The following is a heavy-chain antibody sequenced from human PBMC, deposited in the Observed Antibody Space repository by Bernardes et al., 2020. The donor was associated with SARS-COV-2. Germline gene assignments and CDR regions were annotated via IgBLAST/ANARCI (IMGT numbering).Heavy chain of an antibody. CDR2: ISGSSSSI. J-gene: IGHJ4*02. Sequence: GSLRLSCAASGFNFNNYAMTWVRQAPGKGLEWISYISGSSSSIYYADSVKGRFSISRDNAKNSLYLQMNSLRAEDTAVYYCARDDYKFDSWGQGTLVTVSS. CDR1: GFNFNNYA. CDR3: ARDDYKFDS. D-gene: IGHD4-4*01. V-gene: IGHV3-48*01.